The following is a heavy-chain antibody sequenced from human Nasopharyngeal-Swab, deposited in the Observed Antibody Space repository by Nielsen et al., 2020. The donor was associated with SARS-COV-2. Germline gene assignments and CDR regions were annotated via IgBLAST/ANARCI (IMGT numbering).Heavy chain of an antibody. D-gene: IGHD3-3*01. CDR2: ISSSSYI. J-gene: IGHJ6*02. Sequence: GESLKISCAASGFTFNNYNFNWVRQAAGKGLEWVSSISSSSYIYYADSVKGRFTISRDNAKNSLYLQMNSLRAEDTAVYYCARDGLDYDFWSAYFMDVWGQGTTVTVSS. CDR1: GFTFNNYN. CDR3: ARDGLDYDFWSAYFMDV. V-gene: IGHV3-21*01.